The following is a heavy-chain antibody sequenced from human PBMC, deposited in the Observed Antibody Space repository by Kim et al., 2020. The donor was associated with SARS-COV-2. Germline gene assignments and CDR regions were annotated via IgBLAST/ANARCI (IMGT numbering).Heavy chain of an antibody. D-gene: IGHD3-9*01. V-gene: IGHV4-39*01. CDR3: ARRPYYDSLTGSKAHDY. CDR2: IYYSGST. Sequence: SETLSLTCTVSGGSISSSGYYWGWIRQPPGKGLEWIGTIYYSGSTSYNPSLKSRVTISVDASKNQFSLKLSSVTAADTAVYYCARRPYYDSLTGSKAHDYWGQGTLVTVPS. CDR1: GGSISSSGYY. J-gene: IGHJ4*02.